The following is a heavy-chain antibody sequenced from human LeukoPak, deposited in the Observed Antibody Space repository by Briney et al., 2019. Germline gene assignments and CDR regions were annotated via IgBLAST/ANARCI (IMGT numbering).Heavy chain of an antibody. J-gene: IGHJ4*02. Sequence: SETLSLTCTVSGGSISTSNYYWGWIRQPPGKGLEWIGNIFYSGSTYYSPSLKSRVTISLDTSRNQFSLKLSSVTAADTAVYYCARGRRYSGLLDYWGQGTLVTVSS. CDR3: ARGRRYSGLLDY. V-gene: IGHV4-39*07. D-gene: IGHD1-26*01. CDR1: GGSISTSNYY. CDR2: IFYSGST.